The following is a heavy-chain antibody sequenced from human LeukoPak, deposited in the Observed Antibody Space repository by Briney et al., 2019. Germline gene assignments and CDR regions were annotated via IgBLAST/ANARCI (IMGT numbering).Heavy chain of an antibody. CDR2: IYYSGST. Sequence: SETLSLTCTVSGGSISSYYWSWIRQPPGKGLEWIGYIYYSGSTNYNPSLKSRVAISVDTSKNQFSLKLSSVTAADTAVYYCARDFSYYDSSGYYFVAAFDIWGQGTMVTVSS. CDR3: ARDFSYYDSSGYYFVAAFDI. D-gene: IGHD3-22*01. V-gene: IGHV4-59*01. CDR1: GGSISSYY. J-gene: IGHJ3*02.